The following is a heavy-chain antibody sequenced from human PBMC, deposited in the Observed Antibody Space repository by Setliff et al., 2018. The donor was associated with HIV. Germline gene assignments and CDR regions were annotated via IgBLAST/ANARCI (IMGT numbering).Heavy chain of an antibody. CDR3: ARRSSWYGDAFDI. CDR1: GASISSSSYY. D-gene: IGHD6-13*01. CDR2: IYYSGST. J-gene: IGHJ3*02. V-gene: IGHV4-39*01. Sequence: PSEPLSLTCTVSGASISSSSYYWDWIRQPPGKGLEWIGSIYYSGSTYYNPSLKRRVTLSVDTSKNQFSLKLSSVTAADTAVYYCARRSSWYGDAFDIWGQGTMVTVSS.